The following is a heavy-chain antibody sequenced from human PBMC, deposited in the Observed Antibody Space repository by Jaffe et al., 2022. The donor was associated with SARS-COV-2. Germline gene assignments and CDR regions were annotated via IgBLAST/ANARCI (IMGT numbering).Heavy chain of an antibody. V-gene: IGHV4-4*02. Sequence: QVHLQESGPGLVKPSGTLSLTCTVSGDSINSANWWSWVRQPPGKGLEWVGQIYHSGSTNYNPSLKTRVTVSADKSRNQISLKVTSVTAADTAVYYCATFHIYNTAWGKSYYFDSWGQGILVSVSS. CDR3: ATFHIYNTAWGKSYYFDS. CDR2: IYHSGST. D-gene: IGHD1-20*01. CDR1: GDSINSANW. J-gene: IGHJ4*02.